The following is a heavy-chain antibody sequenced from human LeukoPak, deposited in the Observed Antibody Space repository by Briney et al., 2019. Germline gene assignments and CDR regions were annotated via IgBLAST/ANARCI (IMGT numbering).Heavy chain of an antibody. Sequence: GGSLRLSCAASGFTFSSYAMSWVRQAPGKGLEWVSTISASGSSTYYADSEKGRFTLSRDNSKNTLYLQMNSLRAEDMAVYYCAKSHYYGSGSYDYWGQGTLVTVSS. CDR1: GFTFSSYA. D-gene: IGHD3-10*01. CDR3: AKSHYYGSGSYDY. J-gene: IGHJ4*02. V-gene: IGHV3-23*01. CDR2: ISASGSST.